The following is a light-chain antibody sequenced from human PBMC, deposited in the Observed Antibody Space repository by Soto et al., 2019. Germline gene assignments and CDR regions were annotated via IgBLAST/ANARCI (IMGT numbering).Light chain of an antibody. Sequence: QLVLTQSPSASASLGASVKLTCTLSSGHSSYAIAWHQQQPEKGPRYLMKVNSDGSHSKGDGIPDRFSGSSSGAERYLTLSSLQSEDEADYYCQTWGTGIHWVFGGGTKLTVL. CDR3: QTWGTGIHWV. CDR2: VNSDGSH. V-gene: IGLV4-69*01. CDR1: SGHSSYA. J-gene: IGLJ3*02.